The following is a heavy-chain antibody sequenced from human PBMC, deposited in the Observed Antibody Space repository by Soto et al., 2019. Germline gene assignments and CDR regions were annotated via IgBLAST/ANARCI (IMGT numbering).Heavy chain of an antibody. CDR1: GGTFSSYT. CDR3: ARPTPYGDYDPVAFDI. CDR2: IIPILGIA. D-gene: IGHD4-17*01. V-gene: IGHV1-69*02. Sequence: ASVKVSCKASGGTFSSYTISWVRQAPGQGLEWMGRIIPILGIANYAQKFQGRVTITADKSTSTAYMELSSLRSEDTAVYYCARPTPYGDYDPVAFDIWGQGTMVTVSS. J-gene: IGHJ3*02.